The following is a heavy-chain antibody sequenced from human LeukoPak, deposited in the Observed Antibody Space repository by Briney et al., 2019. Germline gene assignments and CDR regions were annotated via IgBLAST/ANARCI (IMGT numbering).Heavy chain of an antibody. CDR2: INPNNGGT. CDR3: ARAPRRASSWCDF. J-gene: IGHJ4*02. V-gene: IGHV1-2*02. CDR1: GYIFTDYY. D-gene: IGHD6-13*01. Sequence: ASVKVSCKTFGYIFTDYYIHWVRQAPGQGLEWMGWINPNNGGTNSAQKFQGRVTMTRDTSIDTAYMELNRLTSGDTAVYSCARAPRRASSWCDFWGQGTLITVSS.